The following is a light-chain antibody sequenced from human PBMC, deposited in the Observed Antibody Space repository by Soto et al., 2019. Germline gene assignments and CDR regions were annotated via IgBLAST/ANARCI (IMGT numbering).Light chain of an antibody. J-gene: IGKJ4*01. CDR2: GAS. CDR3: HQYGISPLT. CDR1: QSVSSSY. Sequence: EIVLTQSPGTLSLSPGERATLSCRASQSVSSSYLAWYQQKPGQAPRLLIFGASNRATGIPDRFTGSGSGTDFTLTISRLEPEDFAVYYCHQYGISPLTFGGGTKVKVK. V-gene: IGKV3-20*01.